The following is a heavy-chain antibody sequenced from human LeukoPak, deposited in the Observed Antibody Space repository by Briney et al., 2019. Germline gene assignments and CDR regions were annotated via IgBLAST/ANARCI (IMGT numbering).Heavy chain of an antibody. CDR2: INHSGST. V-gene: IGHV4-34*01. Sequence: KPSETLSLTCAVYGGSFSGYYWSWIRQPPGKGLEWIGEINHSGSTNYNPSLKSRVTISVDTSKNQFSLKLSSVTAAGTAVYYCARGSTVYSSSSGYWGQGTLVTVSS. CDR1: GGSFSGYY. CDR3: ARGSTVYSSSSGY. J-gene: IGHJ4*02. D-gene: IGHD6-13*01.